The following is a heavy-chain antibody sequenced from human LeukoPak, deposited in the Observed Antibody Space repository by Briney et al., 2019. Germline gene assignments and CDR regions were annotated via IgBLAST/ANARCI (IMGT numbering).Heavy chain of an antibody. Sequence: GGSLRLSCAASGFTFSSYAMSWVRQAPGKGLEWVSAISGSGGSTYYADSVKGRFTISRDNSKSTLYLQMNSLRAEDTAVYYCAKRLLSDYYDSSGYRYAFDIWGQGTMVTVSS. CDR1: GFTFSSYA. CDR2: ISGSGGST. J-gene: IGHJ3*02. V-gene: IGHV3-23*01. CDR3: AKRLLSDYYDSSGYRYAFDI. D-gene: IGHD3-22*01.